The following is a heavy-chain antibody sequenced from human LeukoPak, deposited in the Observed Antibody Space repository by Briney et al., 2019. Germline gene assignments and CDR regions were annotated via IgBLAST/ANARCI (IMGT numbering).Heavy chain of an antibody. V-gene: IGHV4-39*07. CDR2: MYYSGST. D-gene: IGHD1-7*01. J-gene: IGHJ3*02. Sequence: SETLSLTCTVSGGSSSSSSYYWGWIRQPPGKGLEWIGSMYYSGSTYYNPSLKSRVTISVDTSKNQFSLKLSSVTAADTAVYYCARDNNWNYGAFDIWGQGTMVTVSS. CDR1: GGSSSSSSYY. CDR3: ARDNNWNYGAFDI.